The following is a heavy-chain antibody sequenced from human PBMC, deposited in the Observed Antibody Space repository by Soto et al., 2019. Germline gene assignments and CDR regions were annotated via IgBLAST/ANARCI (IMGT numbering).Heavy chain of an antibody. CDR3: AKETGREGGDY. CDR2: IWYDGSNK. V-gene: IGHV3-30*02. Sequence: GGSLRLSCAASGFTFSSYGMHWVRQAPGKGLEWVAVIWYDGSNKYYADSVKGRFTISRDNSKNTLYLQMNSLRAEDTAVYYCAKETGREGGDYWGQGTLVTVSS. CDR1: GFTFSSYG. J-gene: IGHJ4*02. D-gene: IGHD1-26*01.